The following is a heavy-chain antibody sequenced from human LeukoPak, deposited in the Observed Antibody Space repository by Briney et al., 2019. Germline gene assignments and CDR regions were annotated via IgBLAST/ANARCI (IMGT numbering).Heavy chain of an antibody. CDR1: GYTFINYY. D-gene: IGHD3-10*01. V-gene: IGHV1-46*01. CDR2: INPSGGST. CDR3: ANIKAGDGTFDY. J-gene: IGHJ4*02. Sequence: ASVKVSCKASGYTFINYYMHWVRQAPGQGLEWMGIINPSGGSTSYAQKFQGRVTMTRDTSISTAYMELSRLRSDDTAVYYCANIKAGDGTFDYWGQGTLVTVSP.